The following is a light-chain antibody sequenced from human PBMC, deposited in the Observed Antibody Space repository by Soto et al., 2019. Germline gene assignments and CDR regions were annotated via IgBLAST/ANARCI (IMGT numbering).Light chain of an antibody. V-gene: IGKV3-20*01. CDR2: GAS. J-gene: IGKJ1*01. CDR1: QSVSSGF. CDR3: QQYDSSPWT. Sequence: EIVLTQSPGTLSLSPGERATLSCRASQSVSSGFLAWYQQKPGQAPRLLIYGASSRATGIPDRFSGSGSGTDFTLTISRLEPEDSAVYYCQQYDSSPWTFGQGTKVDIK.